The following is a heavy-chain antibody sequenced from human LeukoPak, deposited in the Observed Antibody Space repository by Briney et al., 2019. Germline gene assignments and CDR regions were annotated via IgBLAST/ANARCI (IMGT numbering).Heavy chain of an antibody. Sequence: ASVKVSCKASGYTFTGYYMHWVRQAPGQGLEWMGWINPNSGGTNYAQKFQGRVTMTRDTSISTAYMGLSRLRPDDTDVYYCARDTPVGIQPGVDWGQGTLVTVSS. CDR1: GYTFTGYY. CDR3: ARDTPVGIQPGVD. V-gene: IGHV1-2*02. CDR2: INPNSGGT. D-gene: IGHD5-18*01. J-gene: IGHJ4*02.